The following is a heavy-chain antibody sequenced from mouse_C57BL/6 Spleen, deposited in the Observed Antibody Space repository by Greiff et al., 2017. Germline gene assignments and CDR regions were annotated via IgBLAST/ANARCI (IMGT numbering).Heavy chain of an antibody. J-gene: IGHJ3*01. CDR2: LDPSDSYT. CDR3: ARSVYGNYWFAY. V-gene: IGHV1-69*01. CDR1: GYTFTSYW. Sequence: QVQLQQPGAELVMPGASVKLSCKASGYTFTSYWMHWVKQRPGQGLEWIGELDPSDSYTNYIQKFKGKSTLTVDKSSSTAYMQLSSLTSEDSAVYYCARSVYGNYWFAYWGQGTLVTVSA. D-gene: IGHD2-1*01.